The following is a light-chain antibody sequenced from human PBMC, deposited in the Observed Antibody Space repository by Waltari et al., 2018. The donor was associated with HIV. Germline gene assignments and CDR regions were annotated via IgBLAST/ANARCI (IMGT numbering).Light chain of an antibody. V-gene: IGLV3-19*01. CDR3: NSRANGGNSV. Sequence: SSELTQESAVSVALGQTVRITCQGDRLRTSYASWFQQKPGQAPVLVICGNSNRPSGIPDCCSVVSSGSLSTLAIVGAQPEDEAEYYCNSRANGGNSVFGPGTKVTVL. CDR2: GNS. CDR1: RLRTSY. J-gene: IGLJ1*01.